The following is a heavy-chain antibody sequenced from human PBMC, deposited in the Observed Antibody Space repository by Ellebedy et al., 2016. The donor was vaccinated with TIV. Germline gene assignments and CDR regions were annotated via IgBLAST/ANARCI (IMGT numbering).Heavy chain of an antibody. Sequence: GGSLRLSCAASGFTFSSYSMNWVRQAPGKGLEWVSSISSSSSYIYYADSVRGRFTISRDNAKDSLYLQMSSLRAEDTALYYCARDGYAYATDVWGQGTTVTVSS. J-gene: IGHJ6*02. CDR1: GFTFSSYS. V-gene: IGHV3-21*01. CDR3: ARDGYAYATDV. CDR2: ISSSSSYI. D-gene: IGHD5-18*01.